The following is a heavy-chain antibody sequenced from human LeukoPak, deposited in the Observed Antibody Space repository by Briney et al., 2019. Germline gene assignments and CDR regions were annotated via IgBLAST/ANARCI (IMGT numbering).Heavy chain of an antibody. D-gene: IGHD3-3*01. CDR1: GFTFSSYG. Sequence: GRSLRLSCAASGFTFSSYGMHWVRQAPGKGLEWVAVISYDGSNKYYADSVKGRFTISRDNSKNTLYLQMNSLRVEDTAVYYCAKDWRITIRGPFDYWGQGTLVTVSS. CDR2: ISYDGSNK. CDR3: AKDWRITIRGPFDY. J-gene: IGHJ4*02. V-gene: IGHV3-30*18.